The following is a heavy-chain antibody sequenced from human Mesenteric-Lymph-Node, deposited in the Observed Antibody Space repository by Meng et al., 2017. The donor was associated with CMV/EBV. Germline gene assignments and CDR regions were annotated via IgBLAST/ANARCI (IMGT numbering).Heavy chain of an antibody. CDR3: AREVATITGPDAFDI. V-gene: IGHV3-11*04. CDR2: ISSSGSTI. CDR1: GFTFSDYY. J-gene: IGHJ3*02. Sequence: GESLKISCAASGFTFSDYYMSWIRQAPGKGLEWVSYISSSGSTIYYADPVKGRFTISRDNAKNSLYLQMNSLRAEDTAVYYCAREVATITGPDAFDIWGQGTMVTVSS. D-gene: IGHD5-12*01.